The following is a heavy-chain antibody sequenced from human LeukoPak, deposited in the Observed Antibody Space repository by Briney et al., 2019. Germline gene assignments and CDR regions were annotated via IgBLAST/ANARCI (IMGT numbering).Heavy chain of an antibody. V-gene: IGHV3-30-3*01. D-gene: IGHD2-15*01. Sequence: GGSLRLSCAASGFTFSSYAMHWVRQAPGKGLEWVAVISYDGSNKYYADSVKGRFTISRDNSKNTLYLQMNSLRAEDTAVYYCARDPSGLLPFDYWGQGTLVTVSS. CDR3: ARDPSGLLPFDY. CDR2: ISYDGSNK. CDR1: GFTFSSYA. J-gene: IGHJ4*02.